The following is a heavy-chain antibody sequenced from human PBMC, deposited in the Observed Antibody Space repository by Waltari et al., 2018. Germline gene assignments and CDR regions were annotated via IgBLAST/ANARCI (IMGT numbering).Heavy chain of an antibody. V-gene: IGHV4-38-2*02. CDR3: ARAVCSGGSCYYPYYFDY. J-gene: IGHJ4*02. CDR2: IYHSGRT. CDR1: GYSISSGYY. Sequence: QVQLQESGPGLVKPSETLSLTCTVSGYSISSGYYWGWIRQPPGKGLEWIGSIYHSGRTYYNPSLKSRVTISVDTSKNQFSLKLSSVTAADTAVYYCARAVCSGGSCYYPYYFDYWGQGTLVTVSS. D-gene: IGHD2-15*01.